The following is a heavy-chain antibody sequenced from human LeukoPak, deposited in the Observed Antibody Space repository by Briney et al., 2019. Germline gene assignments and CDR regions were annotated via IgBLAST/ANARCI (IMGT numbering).Heavy chain of an antibody. CDR3: ARDIELSC. Sequence: PGGSLRLSCAASGFSFSDYCMTWIRQASGRGLEWVSLISASGGNSYYADSVKGRFTVSRDSSKNTLHLQMNSLRAEDTAVYYCARDIELSCWGQGTLVTVSS. CDR2: ISASGGNS. J-gene: IGHJ4*02. CDR1: GFSFSDYC. D-gene: IGHD1-26*01. V-gene: IGHV3-23*01.